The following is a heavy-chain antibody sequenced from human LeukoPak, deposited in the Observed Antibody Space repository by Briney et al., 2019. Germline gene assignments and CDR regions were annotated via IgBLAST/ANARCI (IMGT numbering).Heavy chain of an antibody. CDR2: INHSGST. CDR1: GGSVSSTTYY. V-gene: IGHV4-39*01. CDR3: ARALERYYYDSSGYYAHFDY. J-gene: IGHJ4*02. Sequence: SETLSLTCTVSGGSVSSTTYYWSWIRQPPGKGLEWIGEINHSGSTKYNPSLKSRVTISGDTSKNQFSLKLRSVTAADTAVYYCARALERYYYDSSGYYAHFDYWGQGTLVTVSS. D-gene: IGHD3-22*01.